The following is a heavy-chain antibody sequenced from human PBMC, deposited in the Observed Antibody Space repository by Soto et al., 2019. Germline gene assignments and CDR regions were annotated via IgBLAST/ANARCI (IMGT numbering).Heavy chain of an antibody. CDR3: ARSVGDGYNWDSFDY. V-gene: IGHV1-69*13. Sequence: ASVKVSCKASGGTFSSYAISWVRQAPGQGLEWMGGIIPIFGTANYAQKFQGRVTITADESTSTAYMELSSLRSEDTAVYYCARSVGDGYNWDSFDYWGQGTLVTVSS. CDR1: GGTFSSYA. CDR2: IIPIFGTA. J-gene: IGHJ4*02. D-gene: IGHD5-12*01.